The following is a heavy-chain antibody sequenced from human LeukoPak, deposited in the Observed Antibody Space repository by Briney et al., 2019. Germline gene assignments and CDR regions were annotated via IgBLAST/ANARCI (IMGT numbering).Heavy chain of an antibody. D-gene: IGHD6-6*01. V-gene: IGHV3-11*01. Sequence: GGSLRLSCAASGFTFSDYYMSWIRQAPGKGLEWVSYISSSGSTIYYADSVKGRFTISRDNSKNTLYLQMNSLRAEDTAVYYCAKDPGYSSSALYYFDYWGQGTLVTVSS. CDR1: GFTFSDYY. CDR3: AKDPGYSSSALYYFDY. CDR2: ISSSGSTI. J-gene: IGHJ4*02.